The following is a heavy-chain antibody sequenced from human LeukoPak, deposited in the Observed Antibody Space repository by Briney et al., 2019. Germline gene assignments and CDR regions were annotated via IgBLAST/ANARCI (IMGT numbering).Heavy chain of an antibody. CDR3: ARESESSGWYDY. Sequence: GGSLRLSCAAPGFMFHDYAIHWVRQAPGKGLEWVSLISGDGGSTFYADSVKGRFTISRDNSKNSLYLQMNSLRSDDTALYYCARESESSGWYDYWGQGTLVTVSA. D-gene: IGHD6-19*01. V-gene: IGHV3-43*02. CDR1: GFMFHDYA. CDR2: ISGDGGST. J-gene: IGHJ4*02.